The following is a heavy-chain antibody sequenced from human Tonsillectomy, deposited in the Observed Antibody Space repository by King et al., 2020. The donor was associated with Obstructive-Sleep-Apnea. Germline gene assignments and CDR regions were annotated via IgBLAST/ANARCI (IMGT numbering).Heavy chain of an antibody. V-gene: IGHV4-31*03. CDR1: GGSISSGGYY. CDR3: ARSLSPYYGSGSYYRTYNWFDP. D-gene: IGHD3-10*01. Sequence: VQLQESGPGLVKPSQTLSLTCTVSGGSISSGGYYWSWIRQHPGKGLEWIGYIYYSGSTYYNPSLKSRVTISVDTSKNQFSLKLSSVTAADTAVYYCARSLSPYYGSGSYYRTYNWFDPWGQGTLVPVSS. J-gene: IGHJ5*02. CDR2: IYYSGST.